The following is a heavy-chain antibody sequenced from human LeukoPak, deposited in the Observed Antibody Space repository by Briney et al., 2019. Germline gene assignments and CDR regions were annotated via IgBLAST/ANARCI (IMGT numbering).Heavy chain of an antibody. CDR1: GFTFSGSA. D-gene: IGHD6-19*01. V-gene: IGHV3-73*01. CDR2: IRSKANSYAT. J-gene: IGHJ4*02. CDR3: TRHDSSGCYRY. Sequence: GGSLRLSCAASGFTFSGSAMHWVRQASGEGLEWVGRIRSKANSYATAYAASVKGRFTISRDDSKNTAYLQMNSLKTEDTAVYYCTRHDSSGCYRYWGQGTLVTVSS.